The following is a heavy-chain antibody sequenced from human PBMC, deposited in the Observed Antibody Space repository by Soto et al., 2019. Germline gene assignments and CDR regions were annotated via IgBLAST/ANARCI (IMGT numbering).Heavy chain of an antibody. V-gene: IGHV1-3*01. Sequence: GASVKVSCKASGYTFISYAIHWVRQAPGQRLEWMGWINAGNGNTKYSQKFQGRVIITRDTSASTAYMELTSLRSEDTAVYYCARELQGLYYFDYWGQGTLVTVSS. CDR1: GYTFISYA. D-gene: IGHD2-15*01. CDR3: ARELQGLYYFDY. J-gene: IGHJ4*02. CDR2: INAGNGNT.